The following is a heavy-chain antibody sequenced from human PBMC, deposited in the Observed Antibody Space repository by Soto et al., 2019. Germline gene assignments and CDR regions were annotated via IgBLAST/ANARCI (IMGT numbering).Heavy chain of an antibody. CDR3: AREGKYYDSSGYYQDY. Sequence: GGSLRLSCAASGFTFSSYGMHWVRQAPGKGLERVAVIWYDGSNKYYADCVKGRFTISRDNSKNTLYLQMNSLRAEDTAVYYCAREGKYYDSSGYYQDYWGQGTLVTVS. V-gene: IGHV3-33*01. CDR1: GFTFSSYG. D-gene: IGHD3-22*01. J-gene: IGHJ4*02. CDR2: IWYDGSNK.